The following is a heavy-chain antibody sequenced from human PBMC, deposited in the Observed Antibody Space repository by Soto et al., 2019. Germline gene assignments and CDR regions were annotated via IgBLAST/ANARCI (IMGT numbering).Heavy chain of an antibody. D-gene: IGHD3-10*01. CDR1: GFIFKMYW. CDR3: TRGPRPTSIGTGAF. CDR2: ITDDGSTT. J-gene: IGHJ4*02. V-gene: IGHV3-74*01. Sequence: LRLSCETSGFIFKMYWMHWVRQVPGQGPQWVARITDDGSTTYYAASVEGRFTISRDNAKNALYLQMTSLRPDDTAVYYCTRGPRPTSIGTGAFWGQGTLVTVSS.